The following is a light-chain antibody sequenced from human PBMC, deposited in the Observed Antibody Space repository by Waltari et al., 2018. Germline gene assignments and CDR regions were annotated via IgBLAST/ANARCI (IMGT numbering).Light chain of an antibody. Sequence: GRASQNKKMWRTWYRKKPGRAPKVVIYNASSVESGVPSRFSGSGSGTDFTLTVSSLQPDDFAIYFCQQYGSFPATFGQGTRVDMK. V-gene: IGKV1-5*03. CDR2: NAS. J-gene: IGKJ1*01. CDR1: QNKKMW. CDR3: QQYGSFPAT.